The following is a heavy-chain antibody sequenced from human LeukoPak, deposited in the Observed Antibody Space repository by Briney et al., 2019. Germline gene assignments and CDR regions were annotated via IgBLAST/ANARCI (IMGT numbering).Heavy chain of an antibody. Sequence: ASVKVSCKASGFTFTSSAMQWVRQARGQRLEWIGWIVVGSGNTNYAQKFQGRVTMTRDTSTSTVYMELSSLRSEDTAVYYCARDTPYDTSGYFFDYWGQGTLVTVSS. CDR2: IVVGSGNT. D-gene: IGHD3-22*01. CDR3: ARDTPYDTSGYFFDY. CDR1: GFTFTSSA. J-gene: IGHJ4*02. V-gene: IGHV1-58*02.